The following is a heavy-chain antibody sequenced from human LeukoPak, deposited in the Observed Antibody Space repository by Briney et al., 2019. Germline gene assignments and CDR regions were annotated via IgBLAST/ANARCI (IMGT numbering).Heavy chain of an antibody. CDR1: GGSFSGYY. CDR2: INHSGST. J-gene: IGHJ5*02. D-gene: IGHD2-2*01. CDR3: ARGYCSSTSCYVPYWFDP. V-gene: IGHV4-34*01. Sequence: SETLSLTCAVYGGSFSGYYWSWLRQPPGKGLEWIGEINHSGSTNYNPSLKSRVTISVDTSKNQFSLKLSSVTAADTAVYYCARGYCSSTSCYVPYWFDPWGQGTLVTVSS.